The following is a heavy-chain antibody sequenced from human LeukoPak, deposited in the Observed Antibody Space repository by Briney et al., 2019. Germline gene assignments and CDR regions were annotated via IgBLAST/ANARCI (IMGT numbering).Heavy chain of an antibody. J-gene: IGHJ4*02. V-gene: IGHV1-69*06. CDR2: IIPIFGTA. CDR3: ARDATYYYDSSGPRYFDY. D-gene: IGHD3-22*01. Sequence: SVKVSCKASGGTFSSYAISWVRQAPGQGLEWMGGIIPIFGTANYAQKFQGRVTITADKSTSTAYMELSSLRSEDTAVYYCARDATYYYDSSGPRYFDYWGQGTLVTVSS. CDR1: GGTFSSYA.